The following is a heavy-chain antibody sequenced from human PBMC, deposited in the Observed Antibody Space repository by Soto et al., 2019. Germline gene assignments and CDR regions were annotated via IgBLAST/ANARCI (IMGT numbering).Heavy chain of an antibody. CDR2: IYHSGST. CDR1: GGSISSGGYS. CDR3: ARGGPPREYQLFDY. J-gene: IGHJ4*02. V-gene: IGHV4-30-2*01. D-gene: IGHD2-2*01. Sequence: PSETLSLTXAVSGGSISSGGYSWSWIRQPPGKGLEWIGYIYHSGSTYYNPSLKSRVTISVDRSKNQFSLKLSSVTAADTAVYYCARGGPPREYQLFDYWGQGTLVTVSS.